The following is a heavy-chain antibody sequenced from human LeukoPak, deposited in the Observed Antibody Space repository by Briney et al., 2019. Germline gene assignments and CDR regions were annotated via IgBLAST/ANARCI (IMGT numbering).Heavy chain of an antibody. CDR2: INPSGGST. CDR1: GYTFTSYY. Sequence: GASVKVSCKASGYTFTSYYMHWVRQAPGQGLEWMGIINPSGGSTSYAQKFQGRVTMTRDTSTSTVYMELSSLRSEDTAVYYCAIEVGDYNNYVRGWFDPWGQGTLVTVSS. D-gene: IGHD4-11*01. V-gene: IGHV1-46*01. J-gene: IGHJ5*02. CDR3: AIEVGDYNNYVRGWFDP.